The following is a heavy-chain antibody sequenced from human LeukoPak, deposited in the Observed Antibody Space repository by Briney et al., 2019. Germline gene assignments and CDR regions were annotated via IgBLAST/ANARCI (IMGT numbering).Heavy chain of an antibody. CDR2: ISSTGNTI. CDR1: GFTFSSYN. CDR3: ARGEAFCDY. J-gene: IGHJ4*02. V-gene: IGHV3-48*01. Sequence: PTGGSLRLSCAASGFTFSSYNMNWVRQAPGMGLERVSFISSTGNTIYYADSVKGRFTISRDNAKNSLYLQMNSLTPEDTAVYFCARGEAFCDYWGQGALVTVSS.